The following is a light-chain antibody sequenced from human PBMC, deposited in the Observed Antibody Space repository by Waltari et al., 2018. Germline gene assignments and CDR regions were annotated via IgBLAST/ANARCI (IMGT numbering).Light chain of an antibody. CDR1: QSLSRSR. V-gene: IGKV3-20*01. J-gene: IGKJ2*01. CDR3: QQYGSSVMYT. CDR2: AAS. Sequence: EVVLTQSPGTLSLSPGERATLSCRASQSLSRSRLAWYQQKPGQAPRLLMYAASRRATGIPDRCCGSGTGTDFSLTVSRVEPEDSAVYYCQQYGSSVMYTFCQGTKLEIQ.